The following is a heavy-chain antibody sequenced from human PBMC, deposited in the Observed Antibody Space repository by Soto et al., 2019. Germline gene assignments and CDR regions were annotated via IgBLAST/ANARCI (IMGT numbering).Heavy chain of an antibody. V-gene: IGHV3-23*01. D-gene: IGHD3-16*01. J-gene: IGHJ4*02. CDR3: ANVGGGKNYRALDY. CDR1: GPSFRTYG. CDR2: ISGSDGRT. Sequence: VQLLESGGGLEQPGGSLRLSCAASGPSFRTYGMSWVRQAPGKGLEWVSSISGSDGRTYYPDSVKGRFTISRDNSKNTLYLQMNSLRAEDTAVYYCANVGGGKNYRALDYWGQGTLVTVSS.